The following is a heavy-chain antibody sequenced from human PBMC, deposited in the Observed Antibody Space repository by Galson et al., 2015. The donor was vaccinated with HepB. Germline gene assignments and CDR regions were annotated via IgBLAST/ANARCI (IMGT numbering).Heavy chain of an antibody. Sequence: SLRLSCAASGFTFSSYSMNWVRQAPGKGLEWVSYISSSSSTIYYADSVKGRFTISRDNAKNSLYLQMNSLRDEDTAVYYCARDHSVWPVPREGFDYWGQGTLVTVSS. J-gene: IGHJ4*02. CDR1: GFTFSSYS. CDR3: ARDHSVWPVPREGFDY. D-gene: IGHD1-14*01. V-gene: IGHV3-48*02. CDR2: ISSSSSTI.